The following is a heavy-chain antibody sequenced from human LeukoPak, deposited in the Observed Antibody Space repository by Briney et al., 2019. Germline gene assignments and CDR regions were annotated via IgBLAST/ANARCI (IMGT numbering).Heavy chain of an antibody. V-gene: IGHV4-34*01. CDR2: INHSGST. D-gene: IGHD2-15*01. CDR3: ARDGVLYCSGGSCYPHFDY. J-gene: IGHJ4*02. Sequence: SETLSLTCAVYGGSFSGYYWSWIRQPPGKGLEWIGEINHSGSTNYNPSLKSRVTISVGTSKNQFSLKLSSVTAADTAVYYCARDGVLYCSGGSCYPHFDYWGQGTLVTVSS. CDR1: GGSFSGYY.